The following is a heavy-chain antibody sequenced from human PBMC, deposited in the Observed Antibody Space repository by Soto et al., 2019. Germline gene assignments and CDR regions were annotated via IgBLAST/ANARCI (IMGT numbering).Heavy chain of an antibody. CDR1: GFTFSSSA. CDR2: IVAGSGNA. J-gene: IGHJ4*02. Sequence: ASVKVSCKASGFTFSSSAVQWVRQARGQRLEWIGWIVAGSGNANYAQKNQERVTITRDMSTSTAYMELSSLRSDDTAVYYCVAKDVKWAAFDYWGQGTLVTVSS. D-gene: IGHD1-26*01. CDR3: VAKDVKWAAFDY. V-gene: IGHV1-58*01.